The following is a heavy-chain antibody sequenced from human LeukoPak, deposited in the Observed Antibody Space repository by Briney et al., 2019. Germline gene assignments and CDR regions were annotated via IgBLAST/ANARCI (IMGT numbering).Heavy chain of an antibody. CDR1: GFIFSSYA. D-gene: IGHD1-26*01. Sequence: GGSLRLTCAASGFIFSSYAMGWVRQAPGKGLEWVSAISGIGDTTHYADSVKGRFTISRDNSKNTLFLQMDSLRGEDTAVYYCAKRVVVGATSPYSDFQHWGQGTLVTVSS. J-gene: IGHJ1*01. CDR3: AKRVVVGATSPYSDFQH. CDR2: ISGIGDTT. V-gene: IGHV3-23*01.